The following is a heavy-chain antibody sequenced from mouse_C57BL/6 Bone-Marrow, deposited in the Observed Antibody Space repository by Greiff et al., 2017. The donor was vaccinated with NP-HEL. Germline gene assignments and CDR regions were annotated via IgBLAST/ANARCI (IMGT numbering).Heavy chain of an antibody. V-gene: IGHV1-53*01. CDR3: ARPLLLRWGPPDY. D-gene: IGHD1-1*01. Sequence: QVQLQQPGPELVKPGASVKLSCKASGYTFTSYWMHWVKQRPGQGLEWIGNINPSNGGTNYNEKFKSKATLTVDKSSSTAYMQLSSLTSEDSAVYYCARPLLLRWGPPDYWGQGTTLTVSS. J-gene: IGHJ2*01. CDR1: GYTFTSYW. CDR2: INPSNGGT.